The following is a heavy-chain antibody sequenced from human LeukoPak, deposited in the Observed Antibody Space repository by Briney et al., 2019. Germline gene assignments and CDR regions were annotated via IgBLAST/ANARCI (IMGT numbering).Heavy chain of an antibody. Sequence: PGGSLRLSCAASGFTFSSYAMSWVRQAPGKGLEWVSAISGSGGSTYYADSVKGRFTISRDNSKNTLYLQMNSLRPEDTAVYYCVHTSMDETGCLDYWGQGTLVTVSS. CDR2: ISGSGGST. V-gene: IGHV3-23*01. D-gene: IGHD2-8*01. J-gene: IGHJ4*02. CDR1: GFTFSSYA. CDR3: VHTSMDETGCLDY.